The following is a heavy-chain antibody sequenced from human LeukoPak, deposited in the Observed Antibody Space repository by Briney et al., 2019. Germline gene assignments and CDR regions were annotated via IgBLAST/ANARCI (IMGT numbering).Heavy chain of an antibody. CDR2: ISGSGDST. CDR3: AKDRLLNCRGDCYIFDY. CDR1: GFTLRSYV. Sequence: PGGSLRLSCVASGFTLRSYVMNWVRQTPGKGLEWVSSISGSGDSTFYADSVKGRFSISRDNSKNTLYLQVNGLRTEVTAVYYCAKDRLLNCRGDCYIFDYWGQGTVVTVSS. J-gene: IGHJ4*02. V-gene: IGHV3-23*01. D-gene: IGHD2-21*02.